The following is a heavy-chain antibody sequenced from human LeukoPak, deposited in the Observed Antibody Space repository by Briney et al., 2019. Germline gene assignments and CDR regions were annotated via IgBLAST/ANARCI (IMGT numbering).Heavy chain of an antibody. V-gene: IGHV3-64*01. CDR3: ASGGYRSGWDAFDI. J-gene: IGHJ3*02. Sequence: GGSLRLSCAASGFTFSSYAMHWVRQAPGKGLEYVSAISSNGGSTYYANSVKGRFTISRDNSKNTLYLQMGSLRAEDMAVYYCASGGYRSGWDAFDIWGQGTMVTVSS. CDR2: ISSNGGST. D-gene: IGHD6-19*01. CDR1: GFTFSSYA.